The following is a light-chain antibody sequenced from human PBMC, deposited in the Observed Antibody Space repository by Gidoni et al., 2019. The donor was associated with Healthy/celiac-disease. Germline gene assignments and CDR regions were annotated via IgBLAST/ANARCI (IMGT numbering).Light chain of an antibody. V-gene: IGKV3-20*01. J-gene: IGKJ1*01. CDR3: QQYGSSPLT. Sequence: IVLTQSQGTLSLSPGERATLSCRASQSVSSSYLAWYQQKPGQAPRLLIYGASSRATGIPDRFSGSGSGTDFTLTISRLEPEDFAVYYCQQYGSSPLTFXQXTKVEIK. CDR1: QSVSSSY. CDR2: GAS.